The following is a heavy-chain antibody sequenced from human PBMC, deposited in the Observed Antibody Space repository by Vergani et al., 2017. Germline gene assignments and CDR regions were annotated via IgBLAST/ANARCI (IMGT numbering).Heavy chain of an antibody. Sequence: QVQLQQWGAGLLKPSETLSLTCAVSGYSISSGYYWGWIRQPPGKGLEWIGSIYHSGITYYNPSLKSRVTISVDTSKNQFSRKLSSVTAADTAVYYGARAELMCSGSSWYLDYWGQGTLVTVSS. CDR2: IYHSGIT. J-gene: IGHJ4*02. D-gene: IGHD6-6*01. V-gene: IGHV4-38-2*01. CDR3: ARAELMCSGSSWYLDY. CDR1: GYSISSGYY.